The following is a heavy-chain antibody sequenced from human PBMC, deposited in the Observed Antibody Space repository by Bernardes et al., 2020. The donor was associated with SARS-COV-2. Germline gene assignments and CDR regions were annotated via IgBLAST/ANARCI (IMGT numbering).Heavy chain of an antibody. D-gene: IGHD5-18*01. CDR1: GGSVSSGSFY. V-gene: IGHV4-61*01. J-gene: IGHJ4*02. Sequence: LSLTCTVSGGSVSSGSFYWSWIRQPPGKGLEWIGDIYYSGSTNYNPSLKSRVTISVDTSKNQFSLKLTSVTAADTAVYYCARLGYSYYWEIDYWGQGTLVTVSS. CDR3: ARLGYSYYWEIDY. CDR2: IYYSGST.